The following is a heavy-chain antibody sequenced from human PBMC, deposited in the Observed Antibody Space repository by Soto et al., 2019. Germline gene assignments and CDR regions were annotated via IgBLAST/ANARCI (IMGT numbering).Heavy chain of an antibody. CDR3: ARSDSSWGWFDP. CDR1: GGSINNHY. Sequence: PSETLSLTCPVSGGSINNHYWSWIRQPPGKGLEWIGYIYYSGSTNYNPSLKSRVTISVDTSKNQFSLKLSSVTAADTAVYYCARSDSSWGWFDPWGQGTLVTVSS. J-gene: IGHJ5*02. V-gene: IGHV4-59*11. D-gene: IGHD6-13*01. CDR2: IYYSGST.